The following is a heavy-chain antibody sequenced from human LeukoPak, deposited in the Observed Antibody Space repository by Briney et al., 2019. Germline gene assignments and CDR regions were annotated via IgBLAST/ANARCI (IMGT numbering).Heavy chain of an antibody. D-gene: IGHD3-16*01. Sequence: GGSLRLSCTASGFTFCSYSFHWVRQAPGKGLQWMAFIRKDAGKTYYADSVKGRFSISRDISKNTLYLQMNSLRAEDTAVYYCARVRLGEICGWYSFDDWGQGTLVTVSS. CDR3: ARVRLGEICGWYSFDD. CDR1: GFTFCSYS. V-gene: IGHV3-30*02. J-gene: IGHJ4*02. CDR2: IRKDAGKT.